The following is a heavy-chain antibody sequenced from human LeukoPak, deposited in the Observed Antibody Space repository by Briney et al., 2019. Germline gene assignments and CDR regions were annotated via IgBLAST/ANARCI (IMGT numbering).Heavy chain of an antibody. Sequence: PGRSLRLSCATSGFTFNDYAMHWVRQAPGKGLEWVSGISSNSGSMFYADSVKGRFTISRDNGKNSLYLQMNSLRPEDTAMYYCAKDKRLRRGSDDIWTARYHYDYYGMDVWGQGTTVTVSS. CDR1: GFTFNDYA. J-gene: IGHJ6*02. CDR3: AKDKRLRRGSDDIWTARYHYDYYGMDV. V-gene: IGHV3-9*01. CDR2: ISSNSGSM. D-gene: IGHD3-9*01.